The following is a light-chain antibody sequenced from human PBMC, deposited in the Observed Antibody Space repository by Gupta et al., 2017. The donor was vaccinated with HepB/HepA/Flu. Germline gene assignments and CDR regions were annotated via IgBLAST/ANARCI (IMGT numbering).Light chain of an antibody. V-gene: IGLV2-8*01. Sequence: QSALTHPPSASGSPGQSVSISCTGTSSDVGGYNYVSWYQQHPGKAPKLMIYEVSKRPSGVPDRFSGSKSGNTASLTVSWRQAEDEADYYCSSYAGSNNVVFGGGTKLTVL. CDR1: SSDVGGYNY. CDR2: EVS. J-gene: IGLJ2*01. CDR3: SSYAGSNNVV.